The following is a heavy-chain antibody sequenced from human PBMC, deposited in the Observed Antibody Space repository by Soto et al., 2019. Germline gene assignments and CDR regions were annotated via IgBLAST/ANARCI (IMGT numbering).Heavy chain of an antibody. CDR1: GYIFTGYY. D-gene: IGHD3-9*01. CDR2: INTKTGGT. CDR3: ATDKVAFDM. V-gene: IGHV1-2*02. Sequence: ASVKVSCKASGYIFTGYYIQWVRQAPGQGLEWMGWINTKTGGTKYAQKFQGRVTMTRDTSINTAYMEVSRLRSDDTAVYYCATDKVAFDMWGQGTMVT. J-gene: IGHJ3*02.